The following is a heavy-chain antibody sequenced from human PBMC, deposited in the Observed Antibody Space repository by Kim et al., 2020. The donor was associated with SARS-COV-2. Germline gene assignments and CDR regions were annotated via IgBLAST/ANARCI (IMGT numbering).Heavy chain of an antibody. CDR3: ARDRGPSPYWLNP. J-gene: IGHJ5*02. CDR1: GDSIKTSDFY. Sequence: SETLSLTCTVSGDSIKTSDFYWSWIRQSAGKRLEWIGRFFKDGNINYNPSLKSRATISADTSRNRFSLSLTSVTAAATAVYYCARDRGPSPYWLNPWGQGTSVTVSS. V-gene: IGHV4-61*02. CDR2: FFKDGNI.